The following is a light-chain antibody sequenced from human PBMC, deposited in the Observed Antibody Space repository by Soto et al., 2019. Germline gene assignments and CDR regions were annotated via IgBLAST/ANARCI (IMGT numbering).Light chain of an antibody. CDR2: DAS. V-gene: IGKV3-20*01. Sequence: EIVLTQSPGTLSLSPGERATLSCRASQSVSVYLAWYQQKPGQAPRLLIYDASNRATGIPARFSGSGSGTDFTLTISRLEPEDFAVYYCQQYGSLSWTFGQGTKVDIK. CDR1: QSVSVY. CDR3: QQYGSLSWT. J-gene: IGKJ1*01.